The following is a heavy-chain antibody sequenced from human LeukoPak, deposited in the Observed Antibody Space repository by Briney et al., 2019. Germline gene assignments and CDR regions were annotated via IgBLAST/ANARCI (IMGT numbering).Heavy chain of an antibody. Sequence: GESLRLSCAASGFTFSSYAMSWVRQAPGKGLEWVSAISGSGGSTYYADSVKGRFTISRDNSKNTLYLQMNSLRAEDTAVYYCAKLDFQHSSGWYDYWGQGTLVTVSS. D-gene: IGHD6-19*01. CDR1: GFTFSSYA. V-gene: IGHV3-23*01. CDR3: AKLDFQHSSGWYDY. CDR2: ISGSGGST. J-gene: IGHJ4*02.